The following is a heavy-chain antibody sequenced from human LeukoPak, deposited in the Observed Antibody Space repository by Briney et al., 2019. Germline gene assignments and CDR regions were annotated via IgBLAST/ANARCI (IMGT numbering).Heavy chain of an antibody. CDR3: ATDGTHYYYDSSGPNFDY. V-gene: IGHV1-24*01. CDR1: GYTFTSYG. D-gene: IGHD3-22*01. Sequence: ASVKVSCKASGYTFTSYGISWVRQAPGQGLEWMGGFDPEDGETIYAQKFQGRVTMTEDTSTDTAYMELSSLRSEDTAVYYCATDGTHYYYDSSGPNFDYWGQGTLVTVSS. CDR2: FDPEDGET. J-gene: IGHJ4*02.